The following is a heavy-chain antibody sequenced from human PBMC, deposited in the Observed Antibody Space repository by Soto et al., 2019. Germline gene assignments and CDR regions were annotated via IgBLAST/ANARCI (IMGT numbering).Heavy chain of an antibody. CDR1: GGSISSSNW. CDR3: ARAYGLVKSPTGFDP. D-gene: IGHD2-8*02. J-gene: IGHJ5*02. Sequence: KTSETLSLTCAVSGGSISSSNWWSWVRQPPGKGLEWIGEIYHSGSTNYNPSLKSRVTISVDKSKNQFSLKLSSVTAADTAVYYCARAYGLVKSPTGFDPWGQGTLVTVSS. CDR2: IYHSGST. V-gene: IGHV4-4*02.